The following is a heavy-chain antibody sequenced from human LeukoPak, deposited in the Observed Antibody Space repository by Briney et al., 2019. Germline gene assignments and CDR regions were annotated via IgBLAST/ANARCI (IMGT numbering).Heavy chain of an antibody. Sequence: GGSLRLSCEASGFTFNTHAMSWVRQAPGKGLEWVASITSSGRTPYYADSAKGRFTISRDNSKNTLYLQMNSLRGEDTALYYCAKDRPNFYETSGSYYKIKGDFWGQGSLVTVS. CDR2: ITSSGRTP. D-gene: IGHD3-10*01. CDR3: AKDRPNFYETSGSYYKIKGDF. J-gene: IGHJ4*02. V-gene: IGHV3-23*01. CDR1: GFTFNTHA.